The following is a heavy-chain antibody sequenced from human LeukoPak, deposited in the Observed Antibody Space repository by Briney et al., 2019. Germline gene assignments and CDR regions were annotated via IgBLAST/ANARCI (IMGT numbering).Heavy chain of an antibody. Sequence: PSETLSLTCTVSGGSISSSSYYWGWIRQPPGKGLEWIGSIYYSGSTYYNPSLKSRVTISVDTSKNQFSLKLSSVTAADTAVYYCAREYNWNDPDAFDIWGQGTMVTVSS. CDR2: IYYSGST. CDR3: AREYNWNDPDAFDI. J-gene: IGHJ3*02. D-gene: IGHD1-20*01. CDR1: GGSISSSSYY. V-gene: IGHV4-39*01.